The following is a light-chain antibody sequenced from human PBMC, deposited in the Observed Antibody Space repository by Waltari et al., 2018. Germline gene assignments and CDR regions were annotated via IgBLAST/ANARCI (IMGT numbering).Light chain of an antibody. J-gene: IGKJ2*01. V-gene: IGKV1-39*01. CDR1: QSISTF. CDR2: TAS. CDR3: QQSYGTLYT. Sequence: DIQMTQSPSSLSASVGDRVTITCRVSQSISTFLNWYQQKPGKAPNLLIYTASNLQSGVPSRFSGSGSGTDFTLTISSLQPEDFATYYCQQSYGTLYTFGQGTKLEIK.